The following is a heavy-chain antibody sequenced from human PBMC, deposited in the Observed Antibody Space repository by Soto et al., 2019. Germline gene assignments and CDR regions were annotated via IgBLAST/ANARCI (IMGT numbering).Heavy chain of an antibody. CDR1: GFTFSSYA. V-gene: IGHV3-23*01. D-gene: IGHD3-3*01. Sequence: EVHLLESGGGWVQPGGSLRLSCAASGFTFSSYAMSWVRQAPGKGLEWVSRITGNGARTYSADSVKGRFTVSRDKSRNTLYLQMSSLRVDDTAVYYCARAAEEHYAFWSGELHSTPFDFWGPGTLVTVSS. J-gene: IGHJ4*02. CDR2: ITGNGART. CDR3: ARAAEEHYAFWSGELHSTPFDF.